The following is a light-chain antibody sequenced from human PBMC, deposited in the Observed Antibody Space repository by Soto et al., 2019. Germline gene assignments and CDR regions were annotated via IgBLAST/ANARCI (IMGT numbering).Light chain of an antibody. CDR2: GAS. CDR3: QQYNNWPRT. J-gene: IGKJ1*01. CDR1: QSVSSD. V-gene: IGKV3-15*01. Sequence: EIVMTQSPATLSVSPGGRATLSCRASQSVSSDLAWYHQKPGQAPRLLIYGASTRATGIPARFSGSGSGTEFTLSINSLQSEDFAVYYCQQYNNWPRTFGQGTKVDIK.